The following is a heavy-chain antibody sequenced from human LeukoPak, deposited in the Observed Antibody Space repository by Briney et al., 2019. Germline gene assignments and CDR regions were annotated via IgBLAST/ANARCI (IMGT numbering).Heavy chain of an antibody. D-gene: IGHD6-19*01. J-gene: IGHJ4*02. CDR3: ARDGVAGTPFDY. CDR1: GGSISSYY. CDR2: IYYSGST. Sequence: SETLSLTCTVSGGSISSYYWGWIRQPPGKGLEWIGYIYYSGSTNYNPSLKSRVTVSVDTSKNQFSLKLSSVTAADTAVYYCARDGVAGTPFDYWGQGTLVTVSS. V-gene: IGHV4-59*01.